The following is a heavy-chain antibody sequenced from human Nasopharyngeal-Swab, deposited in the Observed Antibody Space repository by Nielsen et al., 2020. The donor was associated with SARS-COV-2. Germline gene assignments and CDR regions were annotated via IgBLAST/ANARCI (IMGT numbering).Heavy chain of an antibody. CDR2: ISSSGNTI. Sequence: SCAASGFTFSDYYMSWIRQAPGKGLEWVSYISSSGNTIYYADSVKGRFTISRDNAKNSLYLQMNSLRAEDTAVYYCASGGSSSWYYYYYMDVWGKGTTVTVSS. CDR3: ASGGSSSWYYYYYMDV. D-gene: IGHD6-13*01. J-gene: IGHJ6*03. V-gene: IGHV3-11*04. CDR1: GFTFSDYY.